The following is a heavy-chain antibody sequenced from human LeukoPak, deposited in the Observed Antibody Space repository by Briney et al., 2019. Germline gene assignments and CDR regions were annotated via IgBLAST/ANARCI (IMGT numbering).Heavy chain of an antibody. CDR3: ARDQWLAYYYHGMDV. V-gene: IGHV3-48*03. CDR1: GFTFSTYA. Sequence: GGSLRLSCAASGFTFSTYAMNWVRQAPGKGLEWVSYITNNGSTVYYADSVKGRFTISRDKAENSLYLQMNSLRAEDTAIYYCARDQWLAYYYHGMDVWGQGTTVTVSS. CDR2: ITNNGSTV. J-gene: IGHJ6*02. D-gene: IGHD6-19*01.